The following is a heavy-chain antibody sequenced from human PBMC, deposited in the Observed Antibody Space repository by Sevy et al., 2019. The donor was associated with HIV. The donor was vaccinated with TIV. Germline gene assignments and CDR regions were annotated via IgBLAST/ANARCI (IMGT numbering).Heavy chain of an antibody. Sequence: GGSLRLSCAASGFTFSSYWMSGVRQAPRKGLEWVANIKQDGSEKYYVDSVRGRFTISRDNAKNSLYLQMNSLRAEDTAVYYCARGGDSPVSYYYYYGMDVWGQGTTVTVSS. D-gene: IGHD3-16*01. CDR3: ARGGDSPVSYYYYYGMDV. J-gene: IGHJ6*02. CDR2: IKQDGSEK. V-gene: IGHV3-7*01. CDR1: GFTFSSYW.